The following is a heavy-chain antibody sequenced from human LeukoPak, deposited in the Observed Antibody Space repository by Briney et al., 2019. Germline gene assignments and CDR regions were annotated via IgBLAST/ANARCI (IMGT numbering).Heavy chain of an antibody. CDR1: GGSISSSSYY. Sequence: SETLSLTCSVSGGSISSSSYYWGWIRQPPGKGLEWIGAISYSGTTYYNPSLESRVTISVDTSKNQFSLNLSSVTAADTAVYYCANQLPGHHYFDYWGQGTLVTVSS. V-gene: IGHV4-39*07. J-gene: IGHJ4*02. CDR3: ANQLPGHHYFDY. D-gene: IGHD1-1*01. CDR2: ISYSGTT.